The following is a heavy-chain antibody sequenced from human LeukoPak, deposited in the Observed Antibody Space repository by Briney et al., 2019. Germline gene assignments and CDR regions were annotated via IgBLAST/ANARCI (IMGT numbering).Heavy chain of an antibody. Sequence: SETLYLTCTASCGSISRISYYWGWIRQPPGKGLEWIWSIYYSRSTYYNPSLKSRVTISLDTSKNQLSLKLSSVTAADTAVYYCARLRAAAAGTFDYWGQGTLVTVSS. CDR3: ARLRAAAAGTFDY. CDR1: CGSISRISYY. D-gene: IGHD6-13*01. V-gene: IGHV4-39*01. CDR2: IYYSRST. J-gene: IGHJ4*02.